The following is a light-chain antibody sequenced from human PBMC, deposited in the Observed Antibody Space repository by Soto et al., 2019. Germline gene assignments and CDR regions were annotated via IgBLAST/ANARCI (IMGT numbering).Light chain of an antibody. J-gene: IGKJ1*01. CDR1: QSISSS. V-gene: IGKV1-39*01. CDR2: AAS. CDR3: QQSFSTLGRT. Sequence: DIQMTQSPSSLSASVGDRVTITCRASQSISSSLNWYQQRPGKAPNLLIYAASSLQSGVPTRFSGSGSGTDFTLTSSSLQPEDSATYYWQQSFSTLGRTFGQGTKVEIK.